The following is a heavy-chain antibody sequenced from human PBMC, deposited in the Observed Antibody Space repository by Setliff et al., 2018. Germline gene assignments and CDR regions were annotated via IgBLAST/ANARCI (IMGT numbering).Heavy chain of an antibody. CDR3: ARAGLAAAGRKGVFEH. CDR2: VNPGGGSS. D-gene: IGHD6-13*01. CDR1: GYTFTSYY. J-gene: IGHJ4*02. Sequence: GASVKVSCKASGYTFTSYYMHWVRQAPGQGLEWMGMVNPGGGSSTSTQRFQGRVTMTRDTSTNTAYMELNSLTSNDTAVYYCARAGLAAAGRKGVFEHWGQGTLVTVSS. V-gene: IGHV1-46*01.